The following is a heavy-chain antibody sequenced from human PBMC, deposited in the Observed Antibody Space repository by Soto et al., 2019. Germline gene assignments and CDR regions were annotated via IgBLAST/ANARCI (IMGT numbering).Heavy chain of an antibody. J-gene: IGHJ6*02. CDR3: ARDDYVLRYFDWSSPSDNSYEPMDV. D-gene: IGHD3-9*01. CDR1: GYTFTSYG. CDR2: ISAYNGNT. Sequence: ASVKVSCKASGYTFTSYGISWVRQAPGQGLEWMGWISAYNGNTNYAQKLQGRVTMTTDTSTSTAYMELRSLRSDDTAVYYCARDDYVLRYFDWSSPSDNSYEPMDVWGQGTTVTVSS. V-gene: IGHV1-18*01.